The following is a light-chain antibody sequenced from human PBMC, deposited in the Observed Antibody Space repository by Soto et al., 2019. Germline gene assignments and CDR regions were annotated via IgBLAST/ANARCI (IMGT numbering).Light chain of an antibody. CDR2: GAT. CDR3: QQSGSAPYT. V-gene: IGKV3-20*01. Sequence: EMVLTKSPGTLYLSTGERATLSCRARQSVSSSYLAWHQQKPGKAPRLLIYGATTRATGIPDRFSGSGSGTDFTLTSSRLEPEDFVVYYCQQSGSAPYTLGQGNTLEIK. J-gene: IGKJ2*01. CDR1: QSVSSSY.